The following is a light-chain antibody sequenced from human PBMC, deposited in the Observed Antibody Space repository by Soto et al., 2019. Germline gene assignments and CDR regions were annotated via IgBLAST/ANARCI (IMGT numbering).Light chain of an antibody. CDR2: AAS. Sequence: DIQLTQSPSFLSASVGDRVTITCRASQGISSYLAWYQKKPGKAPNLLIYAASTLQGGVPSRFSGSGSGTEFTLIISSLQPDDFATYYCQQLSSFPLTFGGGTKVEIK. CDR1: QGISSY. V-gene: IGKV1-9*01. J-gene: IGKJ4*01. CDR3: QQLSSFPLT.